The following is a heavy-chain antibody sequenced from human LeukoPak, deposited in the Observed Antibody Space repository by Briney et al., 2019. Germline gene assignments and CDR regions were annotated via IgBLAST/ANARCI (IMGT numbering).Heavy chain of an antibody. J-gene: IGHJ4*02. D-gene: IGHD3-16*01. V-gene: IGHV4-61*02. Sequence: SETLSLTCSVSGVSITSGIYYWGWIRQSAGKGLEWIGRVHSSGDIYHNAAFRSRAAVSGDASKNQFSLQLNSVTAADTAVYYCARGASPKDAVFFDYWGQGALITVSS. CDR2: VHSSGDI. CDR3: ARGASPKDAVFFDY. CDR1: GVSITSGIYY.